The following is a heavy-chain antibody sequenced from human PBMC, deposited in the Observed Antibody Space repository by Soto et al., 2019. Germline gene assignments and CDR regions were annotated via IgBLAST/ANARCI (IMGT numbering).Heavy chain of an antibody. D-gene: IGHD6-19*01. CDR1: GDSISSSKW. CDR2: TLHSGST. Sequence: QVQLQESGPGLVKPSGTLSLTCAVSGDSISSSKWWTWVRQPPGKGLEWIGDTLHSGSTNYNPSLTSRILISVVKPKHPFSLELTSVTSAVTAVYYCAYSPGWYRPDVWGQGTVV. CDR3: AYSPGWYRPDV. J-gene: IGHJ3*01. V-gene: IGHV4-4*02.